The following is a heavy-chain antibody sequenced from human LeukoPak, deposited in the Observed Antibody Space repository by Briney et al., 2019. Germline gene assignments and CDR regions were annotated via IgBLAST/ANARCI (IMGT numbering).Heavy chain of an antibody. CDR1: GGSISSYY. D-gene: IGHD3-9*01. J-gene: IGHJ4*02. V-gene: IGHV4-59*01. CDR2: IYYSGST. Sequence: PSETLSLTCTVSGGSISSYYWSWIRQPPGKGLEWIGYIYYSGSTNYNPSLKSRVTISVDTSKNQFSLKLSSVTAADTAVYYCARSDVLRYFDWLSYFDYWGQGTLVTVSS. CDR3: ARSDVLRYFDWLSYFDY.